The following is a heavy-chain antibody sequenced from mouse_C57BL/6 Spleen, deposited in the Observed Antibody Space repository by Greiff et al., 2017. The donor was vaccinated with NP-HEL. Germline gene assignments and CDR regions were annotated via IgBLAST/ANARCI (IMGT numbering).Heavy chain of an antibody. CDR1: GFTFSNYW. J-gene: IGHJ3*01. CDR2: IRLKSDNYAT. V-gene: IGHV6-3*01. CDR3: TDYYGSSYGFAY. Sequence: EVNVVESGGGLVQPGGSMKLSCVASGFTFSNYWMNWVRQSPEKGLEWVAQIRLKSDNYATHYAESVKGRFTISRDESKSSVYLQMNNLRAEDTGIYYCTDYYGSSYGFAYWGQGTLVTVSA. D-gene: IGHD1-1*01.